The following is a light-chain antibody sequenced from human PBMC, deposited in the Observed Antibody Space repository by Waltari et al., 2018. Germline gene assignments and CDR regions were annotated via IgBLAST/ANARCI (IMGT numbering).Light chain of an antibody. CDR1: SSNIGAGYD. Sequence: QSVLTQPPSVSGAPGQRVTISCTVSSSNIGAGYDVHWYQHLPRTAPKLLIYGDSNRPSGVPDRFSASKSGTSAALAISGLQAEDEADYYCQSYDRSLSGYVFGSGTKVTVL. CDR2: GDS. V-gene: IGLV1-40*01. J-gene: IGLJ1*01. CDR3: QSYDRSLSGYV.